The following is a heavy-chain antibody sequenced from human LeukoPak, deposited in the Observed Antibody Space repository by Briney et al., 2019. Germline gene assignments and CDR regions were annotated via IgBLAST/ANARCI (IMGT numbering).Heavy chain of an antibody. Sequence: PSETLSLTCTVSGGSISSSSYYWGWIRQPPGKRLEWIGSIYYSGSTYYNPSLKSRVAISVDTSKSQFFLKLSSVTAADTAVYYCARWDSSSAFDYWGQGTLVTVSS. CDR3: ARWDSSSAFDY. D-gene: IGHD3-22*01. J-gene: IGHJ4*02. CDR1: GGSISSSSYY. V-gene: IGHV4-39*01. CDR2: IYYSGST.